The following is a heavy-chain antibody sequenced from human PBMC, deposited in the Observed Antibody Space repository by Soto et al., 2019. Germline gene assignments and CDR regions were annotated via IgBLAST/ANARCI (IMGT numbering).Heavy chain of an antibody. V-gene: IGHV1-69*13. J-gene: IGHJ6*02. D-gene: IGHD3-3*01. CDR3: ASAHDFWRGYQAPLYYCYGMDV. Sequence: SVKVSCKASGGTFSSYAISWVRQAPGQGLEWMGGIIPIFGTANYAQKFQGRVTITADESTSTAYMELSSLRSEDTAVYYCASAHDFWRGYQAPLYYCYGMDVWGQGTTVTVSS. CDR1: GGTFSSYA. CDR2: IIPIFGTA.